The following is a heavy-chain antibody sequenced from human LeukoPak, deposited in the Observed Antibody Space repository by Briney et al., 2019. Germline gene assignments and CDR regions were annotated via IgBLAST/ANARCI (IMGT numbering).Heavy chain of an antibody. V-gene: IGHV1-69*13. Sequence: SVKLSCKASGGTFSSYAISWVRQAPRQGLEWMGWIIPIVSTANYAQKFQGRVTITADESTSTAYMELSSLRSEDTAVYYCASSWDLGYYYYYIDVWGKGTPVTVSS. CDR2: IIPIVSTA. CDR3: ASSWDLGYYYYYIDV. CDR1: GGTFSSYA. D-gene: IGHD1-26*01. J-gene: IGHJ6*03.